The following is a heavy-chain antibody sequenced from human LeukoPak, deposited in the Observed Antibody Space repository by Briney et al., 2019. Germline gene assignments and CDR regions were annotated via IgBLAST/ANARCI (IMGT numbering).Heavy chain of an antibody. CDR1: GFTFSDYY. Sequence: GGSLRLSCAASGFTFSDYYMSWIRQAPGKGLEWVSYISSSGSTIYYADSVKGRFTISRDNAKNSLYLQMNSLRAEDTAVYYCARDWRYFDWLIDYWGQGTLVTVSS. CDR2: ISSSGSTI. J-gene: IGHJ4*02. CDR3: ARDWRYFDWLIDY. V-gene: IGHV3-11*01. D-gene: IGHD3-9*01.